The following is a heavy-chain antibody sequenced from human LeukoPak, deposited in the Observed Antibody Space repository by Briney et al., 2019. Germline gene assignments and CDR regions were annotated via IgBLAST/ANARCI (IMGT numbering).Heavy chain of an antibody. CDR2: LNPNSGNT. V-gene: IGHV1-8*01. J-gene: IGHJ4*02. D-gene: IGHD2-21*02. CDR3: ARDFVGGDYLYPSDY. Sequence: GASVTVSCKASGYTFTSYDINWVRQATGQGLEGMGWLNPNSGNTGYAQKFQGRVTLTTDTSTSTAFMELRSLRSDDTAMYYCARDFVGGDYLYPSDYWGQGTLVTVSS. CDR1: GYTFTSYD.